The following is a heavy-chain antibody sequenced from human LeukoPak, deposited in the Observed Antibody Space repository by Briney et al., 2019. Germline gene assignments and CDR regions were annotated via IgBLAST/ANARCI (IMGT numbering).Heavy chain of an antibody. CDR1: GYTFTNYG. CDR2: ISAYNGNT. D-gene: IGHD2-2*01. CDR3: ARASPRIDVVVPADVY. V-gene: IGHV1-18*01. J-gene: IGHJ4*02. Sequence: ASVKVSCKASGYTFTNYGISWVRQAPGQGLEWMGWISAYNGNTNYAQKLQGRVTMTTDTSTSTAYMELRSLRSDDTAVYYCARASPRIDVVVPADVYWGQGTLVTVSS.